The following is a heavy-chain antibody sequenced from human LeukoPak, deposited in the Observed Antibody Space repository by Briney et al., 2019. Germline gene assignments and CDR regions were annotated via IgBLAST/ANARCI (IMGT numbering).Heavy chain of an antibody. D-gene: IGHD1-26*01. CDR2: IYTSGST. Sequence: ASETLSLTCTVSGGPISSYYWSWIRQPAGKGLEWIGRIYTSGSTNYNPSLKSRVTISVDTSKNHFSLKLSSVTAADTAVYYCARGALKWELPPIRARKSYYFDYWGQGTLVTVSS. CDR1: GGPISSYY. V-gene: IGHV4-4*07. CDR3: ARGALKWELPPIRARKSYYFDY. J-gene: IGHJ4*02.